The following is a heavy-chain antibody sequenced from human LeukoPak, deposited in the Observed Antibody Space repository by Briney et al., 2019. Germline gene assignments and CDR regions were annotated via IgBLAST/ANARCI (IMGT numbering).Heavy chain of an antibody. CDR1: GFTLGSYW. V-gene: IGHV3-48*04. Sequence: GGSLRLSCAGSGFTLGSYWMSWVRQAPGKGLEWVSYISSSGSTKYYADSVKGRFTISRDNAKNSLYLQMNSLRAEDTAVYYCAKRRGLELTYYYHMDVWGKGTTVTVSS. CDR3: AKRRGLELTYYYHMDV. CDR2: ISSSGSTK. J-gene: IGHJ6*03. D-gene: IGHD1-7*01.